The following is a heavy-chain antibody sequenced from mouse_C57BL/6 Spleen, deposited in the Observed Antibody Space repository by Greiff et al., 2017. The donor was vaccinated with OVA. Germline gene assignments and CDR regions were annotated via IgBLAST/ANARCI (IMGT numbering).Heavy chain of an antibody. D-gene: IGHD1-1*01. CDR3: ARDLYYYGSSLVGAMDY. Sequence: QVQLQQPGAELVKPGASVKMSCKASGYTFTSYWITWVKQRPGQGLEWIGDIYPGSGSTNYNEKFKSKATLTVDTSSSTAYMQLSSLTSEDSAVYYCARDLYYYGSSLVGAMDYWGQGTSVTVSS. V-gene: IGHV1-55*01. CDR1: GYTFTSYW. J-gene: IGHJ4*01. CDR2: IYPGSGST.